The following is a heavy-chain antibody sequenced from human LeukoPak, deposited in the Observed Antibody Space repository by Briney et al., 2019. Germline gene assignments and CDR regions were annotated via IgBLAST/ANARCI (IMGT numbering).Heavy chain of an antibody. CDR1: GFTFSSYG. D-gene: IGHD1-26*01. J-gene: IGHJ4*02. CDR3: AKDGGSGSYTQIDN. Sequence: GGSLRLSCAASGFTFSSYGMHWVRQAPGKGLEWVAVIWYDGSNKYYADSVKGRFTISRDNSKNTLYLQMSSLRTEDTGVYYCAKDGGSGSYTQIDNWGQGTLVTVSS. V-gene: IGHV3-30*02. CDR2: IWYDGSNK.